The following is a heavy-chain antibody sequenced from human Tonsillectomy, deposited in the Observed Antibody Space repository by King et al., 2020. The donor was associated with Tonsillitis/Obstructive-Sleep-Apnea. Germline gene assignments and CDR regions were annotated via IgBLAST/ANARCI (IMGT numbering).Heavy chain of an antibody. Sequence: HVQLVESGGGLVKPGGSLRLSCAASGFTFSDYYMSWIRQAPGKGLGWVSYISSIISYTNYADSVKGRFTISRDNAKNSLYLQMNSLRAEDTAVYYCAREASEDYYFDYWGQGTLVTVSS. CDR2: ISSIISYT. J-gene: IGHJ4*02. D-gene: IGHD3/OR15-3a*01. V-gene: IGHV3-11*06. CDR3: AREASEDYYFDY. CDR1: GFTFSDYY.